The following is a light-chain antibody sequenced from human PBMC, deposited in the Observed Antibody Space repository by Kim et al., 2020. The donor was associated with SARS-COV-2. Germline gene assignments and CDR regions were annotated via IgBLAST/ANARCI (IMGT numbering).Light chain of an antibody. Sequence: SPGERATLSCRASQSVSINLAWYQQKPGQAPRLLIYTTSTRATGIPARFSGSASGTECTPTISSLQSEDVAVYYCQQYNNWPPITFGQGTRLEIK. J-gene: IGKJ5*01. CDR3: QQYNNWPPIT. CDR1: QSVSIN. V-gene: IGKV3D-15*01. CDR2: TTS.